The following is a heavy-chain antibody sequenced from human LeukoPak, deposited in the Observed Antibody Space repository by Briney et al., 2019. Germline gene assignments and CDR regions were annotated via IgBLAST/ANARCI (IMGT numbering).Heavy chain of an antibody. D-gene: IGHD3-3*01. V-gene: IGHV5-51*01. J-gene: IGHJ3*02. CDR2: IYPGDSDT. CDR3: ARAERITIFGGGINEDAFDI. CDR1: GYSFTSYW. Sequence: GESLKISCKGSGYSFTSYWIGWVRQMPGKGLEWMGIIYPGDSDTRYSPSFQGQVTISADKSISTAYLQWSSLKASDTAMYYCARAERITIFGGGINEDAFDIVGPGKMAIVSS.